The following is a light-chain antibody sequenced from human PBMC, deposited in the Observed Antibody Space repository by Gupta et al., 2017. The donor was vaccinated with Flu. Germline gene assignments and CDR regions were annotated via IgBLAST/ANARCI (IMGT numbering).Light chain of an antibody. Sequence: EIVMTQSPATLSVSPGERATLSCRASQSVSSNLAWYQQKPGQAPRLLIYGASTRATGIPARFSGSGSGTEFTLTISSRQSEDFAVYYWQQYNNWPRFGGGTKVEIK. CDR2: GAS. CDR3: QQYNNWPR. V-gene: IGKV3-15*01. J-gene: IGKJ4*01. CDR1: QSVSSN.